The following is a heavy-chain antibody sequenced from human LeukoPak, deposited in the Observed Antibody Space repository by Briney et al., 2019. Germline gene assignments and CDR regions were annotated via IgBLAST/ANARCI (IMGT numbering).Heavy chain of an antibody. J-gene: IGHJ4*02. Sequence: GGSLRLSCAASGFTVSSRYISWVRQAPGKGLEWVSVIYPSGSTYYADSVKGRFTISRDNSKNTVYLQMSSLRAEDTAVYFCARDLAGSSGDYFDFWGQGTLVTVSS. D-gene: IGHD6-13*01. CDR1: GFTVSSRY. CDR2: IYPSGST. V-gene: IGHV3-66*01. CDR3: ARDLAGSSGDYFDF.